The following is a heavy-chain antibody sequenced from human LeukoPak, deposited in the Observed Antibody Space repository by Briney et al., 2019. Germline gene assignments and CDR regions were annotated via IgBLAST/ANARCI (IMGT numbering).Heavy chain of an antibody. CDR2: ITRSSSTI. D-gene: IGHD4-17*01. CDR3: ARDPAYGAFDI. V-gene: IGHV3-48*01. Sequence: PGGSLRLSCAASGFTFSSYSMNWVRQAPGKGLEWISYITRSSSTIYYADSAKGRFTISRDNAKNSLYLQMNNLRVEDTAVYYCARDPAYGAFDIWGQGTMVTVSS. CDR1: GFTFSSYS. J-gene: IGHJ3*02.